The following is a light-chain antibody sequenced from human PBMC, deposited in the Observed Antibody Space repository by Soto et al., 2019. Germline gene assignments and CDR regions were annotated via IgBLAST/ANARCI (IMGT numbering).Light chain of an antibody. Sequence: EIVMTQSPATLSVSPGERATLSCRAGQSVSSSLAWYQQKPGQAPRLLIYGASTRATGIPARFSGSGSGTEFTLTISSLQAEDFAVRYCQQYNNWPPWTFGQGTKVEIQ. J-gene: IGKJ1*01. V-gene: IGKV3-15*01. CDR1: QSVSSS. CDR2: GAS. CDR3: QQYNNWPPWT.